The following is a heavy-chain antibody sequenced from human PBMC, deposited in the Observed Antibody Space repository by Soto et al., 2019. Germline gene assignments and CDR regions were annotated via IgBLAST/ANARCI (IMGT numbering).Heavy chain of an antibody. D-gene: IGHD2-21*02. J-gene: IGHJ5*02. CDR2: IYSGGST. Sequence: EVQVVESGGGLVQPGGSLRLSCAASGFSVSKNYMRWVRQAPGKGLEWVSVIYSGGSTYYADSVKGRFTISRDNSKNTLYLQMNSLRAEDTAVYYCARSGGNYWFDPWGQGTLVTVSS. CDR1: GFSVSKNY. V-gene: IGHV3-66*01. CDR3: ARSGGNYWFDP.